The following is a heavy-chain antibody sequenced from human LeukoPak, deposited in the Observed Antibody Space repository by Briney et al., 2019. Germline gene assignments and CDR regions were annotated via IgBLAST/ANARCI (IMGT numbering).Heavy chain of an antibody. CDR2: IYRSGGT. Sequence: HPGRSLRLSCAASGFTFSSYAMHWVRQAPGKGLEWVSVIYRSGGTFYSDSVKGRFTISRDYSKNMLYLQMDSLRADDTAVYFCAKDSSGPAFWGQGTLVTVSS. D-gene: IGHD6-19*01. CDR1: GFTFSSYA. CDR3: AKDSSGPAF. J-gene: IGHJ4*02. V-gene: IGHV3-53*01.